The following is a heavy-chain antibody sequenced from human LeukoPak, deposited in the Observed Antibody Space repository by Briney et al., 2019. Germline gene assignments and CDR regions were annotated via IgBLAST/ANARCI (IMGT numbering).Heavy chain of an antibody. Sequence: GGSLRLSCAASGFTFSSYAMSWVRQAPGKGLEWVSAISGSGGSTYYADSVKGRFTISRDNSKSTLYLQMNSLRAEDTAVYYCAKGVNYYDSSGYYLHDAFDIWGQGTMVTVSS. V-gene: IGHV3-23*01. J-gene: IGHJ3*02. CDR2: ISGSGGST. CDR3: AKGVNYYDSSGYYLHDAFDI. CDR1: GFTFSSYA. D-gene: IGHD3-22*01.